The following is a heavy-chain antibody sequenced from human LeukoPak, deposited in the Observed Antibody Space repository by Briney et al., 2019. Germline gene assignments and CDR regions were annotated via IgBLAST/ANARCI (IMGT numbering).Heavy chain of an antibody. V-gene: IGHV1-46*01. D-gene: IGHD1-26*01. CDR2: INPSGGST. J-gene: IGHJ6*02. Sequence: ASVKVSCKASGYTFTSYYMHWVRQAPGQGLEWMGIINPSGGSTSYAQKFQGRVTMTRDTSTSTVYMELSSLRSDDTAVYYCARTARRVADYYGMDVWGQGTTVTVSS. CDR3: ARTARRVADYYGMDV. CDR1: GYTFTSYY.